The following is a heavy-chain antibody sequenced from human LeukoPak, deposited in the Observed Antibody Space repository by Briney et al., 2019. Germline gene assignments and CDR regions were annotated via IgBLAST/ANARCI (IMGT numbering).Heavy chain of an antibody. CDR1: GYTFTSYG. J-gene: IGHJ6*02. V-gene: IGHV1-18*01. D-gene: IGHD1-26*01. Sequence: ASVKVSCKASGYTFTSYGISWVRQAPGQGLEWMGWISAYNGNTNYAQKLQGRVTMTTDTSTSTAYMELRSLRSEDTAVYYCARGGDTGGSYFYYYGMDVWGQGTTVTVSS. CDR3: ARGGDTGGSYFYYYGMDV. CDR2: ISAYNGNT.